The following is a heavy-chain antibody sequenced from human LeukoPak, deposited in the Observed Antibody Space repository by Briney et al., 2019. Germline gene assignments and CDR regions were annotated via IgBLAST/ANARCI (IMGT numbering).Heavy chain of an antibody. CDR3: AAVVRSGSPFDY. Sequence: PGGSLRLSCAASGFTFSSYWVHWVRQAPGKGLVWVSRINGDGSSTSYADSVKGRFTISRDNAKNTLYLQMTSLRAEDTAVYYCAAVVRSGSPFDYWGQGTLVTVSS. CDR2: INGDGSST. V-gene: IGHV3-74*01. CDR1: GFTFSSYW. J-gene: IGHJ4*02. D-gene: IGHD6-25*01.